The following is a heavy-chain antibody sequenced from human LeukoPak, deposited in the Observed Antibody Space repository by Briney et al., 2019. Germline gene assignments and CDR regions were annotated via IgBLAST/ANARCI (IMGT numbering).Heavy chain of an antibody. CDR3: ARSITMVRGVNFYYYGMDV. Sequence: GGSLRLSCAASGFTFSSYWMHWVRQAPGKGLVWVSHINSDGSSTSYVDSVKGRFTTSRDNAKNTLYLQMNSLRAEDTAVYYCARSITMVRGVNFYYYGMDVWGKGTTVTVSS. CDR1: GFTFSSYW. J-gene: IGHJ6*04. V-gene: IGHV3-74*01. CDR2: INSDGSST. D-gene: IGHD3-10*01.